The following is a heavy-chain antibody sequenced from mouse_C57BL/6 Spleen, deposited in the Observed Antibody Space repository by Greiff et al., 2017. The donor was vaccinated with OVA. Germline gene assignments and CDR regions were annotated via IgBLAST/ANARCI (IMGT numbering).Heavy chain of an antibody. CDR2: INPNYGTT. J-gene: IGHJ2*01. Sequence: EVQLQQSGPELVKPGASVKISCKASGYSFTDYNMNWVKPSNGKSLEWIGVINPNYGTTSYNQKFKGKATLTVDQSSSTAYMQLNSLTSEDSAVDNCAREITTVVADYFDDWGQGTTLTVSS. CDR3: AREITTVVADYFDD. V-gene: IGHV1-39*01. CDR1: GYSFTDYN. D-gene: IGHD1-1*01.